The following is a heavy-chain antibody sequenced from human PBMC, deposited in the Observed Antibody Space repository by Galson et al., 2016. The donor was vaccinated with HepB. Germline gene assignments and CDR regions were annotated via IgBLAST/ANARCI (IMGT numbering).Heavy chain of an antibody. J-gene: IGHJ4*02. CDR3: ARAGSSWYFDY. D-gene: IGHD6-13*01. CDR1: GFTFSSSA. V-gene: IGHV3-48*02. Sequence: SLRLSCAASGFTFSSSAMNWVRQAPGKGLEWNSYISSSGGTIYYADSVKGRFTISRDNAKNSLYLRMNSLRDEDTAVYYCARAGSSWYFDYWGQGTLVTVSS. CDR2: ISSSGGTI.